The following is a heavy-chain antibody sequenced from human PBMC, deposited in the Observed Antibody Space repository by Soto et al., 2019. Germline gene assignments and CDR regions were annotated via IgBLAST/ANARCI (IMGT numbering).Heavy chain of an antibody. Sequence: QVQLVQSGAEVKKPGSSVKVSCKASGGTFSSYAISWVRQAPGQGLEWMAGIIPIFGTANYAQKFQGRVTITADESTSTAYMELSSLRSEDTAVYYCARDFRITMVRGEIYYYYYGMDVWGQGTTVTVSS. CDR3: ARDFRITMVRGEIYYYYYGMDV. V-gene: IGHV1-69*01. CDR2: IIPIFGTA. D-gene: IGHD3-10*01. CDR1: GGTFSSYA. J-gene: IGHJ6*02.